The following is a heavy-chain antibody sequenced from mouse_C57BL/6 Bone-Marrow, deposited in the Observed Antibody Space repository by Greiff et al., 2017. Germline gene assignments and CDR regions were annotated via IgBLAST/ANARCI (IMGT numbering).Heavy chain of an antibody. CDR3: ARSAGGAWFAY. J-gene: IGHJ3*01. Sequence: VQLQQSGAELVRPGTSVKMSCKASGYTFTNYWIGWAKQRPGHGLEWIGDIYPGGGYTNYNEKFKGKATLTADKSSSTAYMQFSSLTSEDSAIYYCARSAGGAWFAYWGQGTLVTVSA. CDR1: GYTFTNYW. CDR2: IYPGGGYT. D-gene: IGHD6-1*01. V-gene: IGHV1-63*01.